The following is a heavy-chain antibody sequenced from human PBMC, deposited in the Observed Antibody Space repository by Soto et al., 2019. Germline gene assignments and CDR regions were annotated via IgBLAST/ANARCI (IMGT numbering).Heavy chain of an antibody. V-gene: IGHV3-23*01. CDR1: GITFSSYA. J-gene: IGHJ4*02. D-gene: IGHD5-18*01. Sequence: PGGSLRLSCAASGITFSSYALSWVRQAPGKGLEWVSGISGSGTGTYYADSVKGRFTISRDNSKSTLYLHMNSLRADDTAIYYCAKEGGGGTAMVTSYFDYWGQGTLVTVSS. CDR3: AKEGGGGTAMVTSYFDY. CDR2: ISGSGTGT.